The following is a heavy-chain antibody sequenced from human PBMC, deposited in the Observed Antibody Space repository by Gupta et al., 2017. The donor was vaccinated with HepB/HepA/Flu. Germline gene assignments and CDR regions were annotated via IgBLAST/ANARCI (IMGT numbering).Heavy chain of an antibody. CDR1: GYTFTSYG. Sequence: QVQLVQSGAEVKTPGASVKVSCKASGYTFTSYGISWVRQAPGKGLEWMGWIRAYNGNTNYAQKLQGRVTMTTDTSTSTAYMELRSLRSDDTAVYYCARGEWACSSTSCHMGNWFDPWGQGTLVTVSS. J-gene: IGHJ5*02. D-gene: IGHD2-2*02. V-gene: IGHV1-18*01. CDR3: ARGEWACSSTSCHMGNWFDP. CDR2: IRAYNGNT.